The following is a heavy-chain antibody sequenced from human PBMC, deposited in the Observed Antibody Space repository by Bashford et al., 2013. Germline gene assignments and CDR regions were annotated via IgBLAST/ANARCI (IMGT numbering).Heavy chain of an antibody. CDR3: ARRGAVAGTGWFDP. J-gene: IGHJ5*02. D-gene: IGHD6-19*01. CDR2: IYHSGNT. V-gene: IGHV4-34*01. Sequence: LRLSCAASGFTFSSYSMSWVRQAPGKGLEWIGEIYHSGNTNYNPSLKSRATLSIDTSKNYFSLRLNSVTAADTAVYFCARRGAVAGTGWFDPWGQGTLVTVSS. CDR1: GFTFSSYS.